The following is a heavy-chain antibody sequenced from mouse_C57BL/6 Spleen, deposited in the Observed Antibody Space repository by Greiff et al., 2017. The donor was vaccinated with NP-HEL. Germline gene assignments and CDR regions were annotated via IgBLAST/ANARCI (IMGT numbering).Heavy chain of an antibody. D-gene: IGHD2-3*01. Sequence: EVKLMESGGDLVKPGGSLKLSCAASGFTFSSYGMSWVRQTPDKRLEWVATISSGGSYTYYPDSVKGRFTISRDTAKNTLYLQMSSLKSEDTAMYYCARADGYYGYFDVWGTGTTVTVSS. CDR2: ISSGGSYT. V-gene: IGHV5-6*01. CDR3: ARADGYYGYFDV. J-gene: IGHJ1*03. CDR1: GFTFSSYG.